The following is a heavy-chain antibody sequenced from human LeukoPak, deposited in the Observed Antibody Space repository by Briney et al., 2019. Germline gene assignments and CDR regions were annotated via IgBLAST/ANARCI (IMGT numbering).Heavy chain of an antibody. J-gene: IGHJ4*02. CDR2: INPNSGGT. CDR1: RYTFTGYY. Sequence: ASVKVSCKASRYTFTGYYMHWVRQAPGQGLEWMGWINPNSGGTNYAQKFQGRVTMTTDTSISTAYMELSRLRSADTAVYYCARLLGATGPFDYWGQGTLVTVSS. D-gene: IGHD1-26*01. V-gene: IGHV1-2*02. CDR3: ARLLGATGPFDY.